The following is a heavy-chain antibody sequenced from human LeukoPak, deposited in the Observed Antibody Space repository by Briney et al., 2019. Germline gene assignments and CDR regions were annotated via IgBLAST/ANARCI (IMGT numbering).Heavy chain of an antibody. CDR2: IYYSGST. V-gene: IGHV4-59*01. CDR3: AAQKDPRPFDY. J-gene: IGHJ4*02. Sequence: PSETLSLTCTVSGGSISSYYWSWIRQPPGKGLEWIGYIYYSGSTNYNPSLKSRVTISVDTSKNQFSLKLSSVTAADTAVYYCAAQKDPRPFDYWGQGTLITVSS. CDR1: GGSISSYY.